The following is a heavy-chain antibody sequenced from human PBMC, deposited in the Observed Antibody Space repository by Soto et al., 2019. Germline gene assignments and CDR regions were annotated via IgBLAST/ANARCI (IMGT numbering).Heavy chain of an antibody. CDR1: GGSIGGVGYS. D-gene: IGHD3-16*01. Sequence: KPSETLSLTCAVSGGSIGGVGYSWSWIRQPPGGGLEWIGYMYHSGTFLKSPSLKTRLTMSLDMSKNQFSLTLNSMTAADTAVYYCARAQFYSGLGNYNNLMFDAWGQGIQVTVSS. CDR2: MYHSGTF. CDR3: ARAQFYSGLGNYNNLMFDA. V-gene: IGHV4-30-2*01. J-gene: IGHJ5*02.